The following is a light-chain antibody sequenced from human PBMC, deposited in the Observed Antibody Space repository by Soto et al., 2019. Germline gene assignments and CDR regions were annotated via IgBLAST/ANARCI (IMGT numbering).Light chain of an antibody. V-gene: IGKV1-16*01. Sequence: DIQMTQSPSSLSASVGDRVTIICRASQNINSYLAWFQQKPGKAPKSLIYYATSLQSEVPSRFRGSGSGTDFSLTISSLQPEDAATSYCQQYERYNPSFGGGTKSEI. J-gene: IGKJ4*01. CDR3: QQYERYNPS. CDR2: YAT. CDR1: QNINSY.